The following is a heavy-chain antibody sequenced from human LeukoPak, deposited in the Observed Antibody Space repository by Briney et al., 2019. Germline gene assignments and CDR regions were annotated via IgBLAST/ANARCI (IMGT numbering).Heavy chain of an antibody. CDR3: ARDLARAFDI. V-gene: IGHV3-7*01. Sequence: GGSLRLSCAASGFTFSSYWMSWVRQAPGKGLEWVANIKQDGSEKYYADSVKGRFTISRDNSKNTLYLQMNSLRAEDTAVYYCARDLARAFDIWGQGTMVTVSS. CDR2: IKQDGSEK. J-gene: IGHJ3*02. CDR1: GFTFSSYW.